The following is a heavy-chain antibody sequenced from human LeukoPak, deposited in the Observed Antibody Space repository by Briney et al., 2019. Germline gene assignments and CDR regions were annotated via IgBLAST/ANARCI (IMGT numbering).Heavy chain of an antibody. CDR2: IIPIFGTA. CDR1: GGTFSSYA. J-gene: IGHJ5*02. CDR3: ARDSHGCSSTSCYRGFDP. Sequence: GASVKVSCKASGGTFSSYAISWVRRAPGQGLEWMGGIIPIFGTANYAQKFQGRVTITTDESTSTAYMELSSLRSEDTAVYYCARDSHGCSSTSCYRGFDPWGQGTLVTVSS. D-gene: IGHD2-2*01. V-gene: IGHV1-69*05.